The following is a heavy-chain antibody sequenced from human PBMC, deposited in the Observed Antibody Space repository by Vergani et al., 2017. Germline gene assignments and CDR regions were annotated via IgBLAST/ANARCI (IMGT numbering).Heavy chain of an antibody. CDR1: GFTFSSYA. V-gene: IGHV3-15*01. CDR2: SKSKTDGGTT. J-gene: IGHJ6*03. D-gene: IGHD1-26*01. CDR3: TTEPVGWEREYPYYIDV. Sequence: EVQLLESGGGLVQPGGSLRLSCAASGFTFSSYAMSWVRQAPGKGLEWVGRSKSKTDGGTTDYAAPVKGRFTISRDDSKNTLYLQMNSLKTEDTAGYYCTTEPVGWEREYPYYIDVWGNGTTVTVAS.